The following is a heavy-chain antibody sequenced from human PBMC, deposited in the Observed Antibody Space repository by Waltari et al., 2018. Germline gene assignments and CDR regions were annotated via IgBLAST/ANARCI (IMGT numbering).Heavy chain of an antibody. CDR2: INPNSGGT. D-gene: IGHD6-19*01. CDR3: ARVWFHSGLDY. J-gene: IGHJ4*02. CDR1: GNSFTGHY. V-gene: IGHV1-2*02. Sequence: QVQLVQSGAEVKKPGASVKVSCKASGNSFTGHYIHWVRQAPGQGLEWMGWINPNSGGTMYGEKFQGQVTMTRDTSITTLYMELSSLRSDDTAVYYCARVWFHSGLDYWGQGTLVTVSS.